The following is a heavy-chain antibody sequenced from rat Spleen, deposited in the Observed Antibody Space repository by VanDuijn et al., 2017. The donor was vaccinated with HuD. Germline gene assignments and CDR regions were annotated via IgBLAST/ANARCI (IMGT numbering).Heavy chain of an antibody. J-gene: IGHJ3*01. Sequence: EVQLVESDGGLVQPGRSLELSCTASGFIFSDYYMAWVRQAPTQGLEWVATISYDGSSTYYRDSVKGRFTISRDNTKSTLYLQMNSLRSEDTATYYCTTENYWFAYWGQGTLVTVSS. CDR3: TTENYWFAY. CDR2: ISYDGSST. D-gene: IGHD1-10*01. V-gene: IGHV5-20*01. CDR1: GFIFSDYY.